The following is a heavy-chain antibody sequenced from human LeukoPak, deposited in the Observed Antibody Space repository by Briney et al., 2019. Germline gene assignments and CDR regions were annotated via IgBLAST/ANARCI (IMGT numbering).Heavy chain of an antibody. CDR1: GGSSISSGYW. CDR3: ARNGHYSADY. Sequence: KPSETLSLTCVVSGGSSISSGYWWSWVRQPPGKGLEWIGEIHHSGNTNFNPSLKSRATISVDKSKNQFSLKMSSVTAADTAVYFCARNGHYSADYWGRGILVTVSP. V-gene: IGHV4-4*02. D-gene: IGHD4-17*01. CDR2: IHHSGNT. J-gene: IGHJ4*02.